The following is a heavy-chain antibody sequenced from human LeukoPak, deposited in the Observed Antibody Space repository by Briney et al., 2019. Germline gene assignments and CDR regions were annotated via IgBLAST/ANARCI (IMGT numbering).Heavy chain of an antibody. D-gene: IGHD3-16*01. J-gene: IGHJ4*02. CDR3: AKRPGGTPGGYYFDY. Sequence: ASVKVSCKASGYTFTGYYMHWVRQAPGQGLEWMGWINPNSGGTNYAQKFQGRVTTTRDTSISTAYMELSRLRSDDTAVYYCAKRPGGTPGGYYFDYWGQGTLVTVSS. V-gene: IGHV1-2*02. CDR1: GYTFTGYY. CDR2: INPNSGGT.